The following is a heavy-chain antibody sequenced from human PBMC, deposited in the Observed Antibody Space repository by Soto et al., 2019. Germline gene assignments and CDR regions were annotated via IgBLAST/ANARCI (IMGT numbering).Heavy chain of an antibody. Sequence: SETLSLTCTVSGGSISSGGYYWSWIRQHPGKGLEWIGYIYYSGSTYYNPSLKSRVTISVDTSKNQFSLKLSSVTAADTAVYYCATDRGAVPGIPGWFDPWGQGTLVTVSS. CDR3: ATDRGAVPGIPGWFDP. D-gene: IGHD6-19*01. CDR1: GGSISSGGYY. V-gene: IGHV4-31*03. CDR2: IYYSGST. J-gene: IGHJ5*02.